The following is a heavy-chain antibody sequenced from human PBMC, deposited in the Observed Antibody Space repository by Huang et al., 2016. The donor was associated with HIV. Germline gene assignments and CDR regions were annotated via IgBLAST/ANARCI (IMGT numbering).Heavy chain of an antibody. Sequence: QVQLVQSGAEVKKPGSSVKVSCKASGGTFSSYVISWVRQAPGQGLERIGGITPIFDKTNNAQKFQGRVTIIADESTRTAYMEMSSLRPEDTATYYCATGPRGSGSFNWGQGTLVIVSS. CDR2: ITPIFDKT. J-gene: IGHJ4*02. CDR3: ATGPRGSGSFN. V-gene: IGHV1-69*01. D-gene: IGHD1-26*01. CDR1: GGTFSSYV.